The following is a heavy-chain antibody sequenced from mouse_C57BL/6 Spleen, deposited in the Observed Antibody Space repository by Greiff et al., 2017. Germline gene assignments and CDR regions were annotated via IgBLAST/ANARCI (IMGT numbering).Heavy chain of an antibody. V-gene: IGHV1-9*01. CDR3: ARATVVATKVSDY. D-gene: IGHD1-1*01. Sequence: QVQLQQSGAELMKPGASVKLSCKATGYTFTGYWIEWVKQRPGHGLEWIGEILPGSGRTNYNEKFKGKATFTADTSANTAYMQLSSLTTEDSAIYYCARATVVATKVSDYWGQGTTLTVSS. J-gene: IGHJ2*01. CDR2: ILPGSGRT. CDR1: GYTFTGYW.